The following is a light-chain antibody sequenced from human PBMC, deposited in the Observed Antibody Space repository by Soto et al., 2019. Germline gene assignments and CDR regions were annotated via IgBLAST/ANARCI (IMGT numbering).Light chain of an antibody. CDR2: AAS. Sequence: IQMTQSPSSVSAYVGDRVTITFQASQAISTWLAWYQQKPGKAPKLLSYAASNLQTWVPSRFSGSGSGTDFTLTISSLQPEDFATYYCQQANSFPRTFGQGTKVEIK. CDR1: QAISTW. J-gene: IGKJ1*01. CDR3: QQANSFPRT. V-gene: IGKV1D-12*01.